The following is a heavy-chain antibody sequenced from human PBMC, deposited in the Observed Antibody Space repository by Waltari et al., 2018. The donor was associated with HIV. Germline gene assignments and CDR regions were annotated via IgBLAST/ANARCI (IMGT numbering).Heavy chain of an antibody. V-gene: IGHV3-15*05. J-gene: IGHJ4*02. CDR2: VKSRGDGGTQ. CDR3: SMEKWLGGSFQEAMDH. CDR1: GFIFRNTW. D-gene: IGHD3-10*01. Sequence: EVQLVESGGGSVQPGGSLRLSCAASGFIFRNTWLNWVRERPGKGRGWIVRVKSRGDGGTQKYNVVMRVRCVIARDDLKNTLILDIDNLEIDDTAVYFCSMEKWLGGSFQEAMDHWGQGTQVIVSS.